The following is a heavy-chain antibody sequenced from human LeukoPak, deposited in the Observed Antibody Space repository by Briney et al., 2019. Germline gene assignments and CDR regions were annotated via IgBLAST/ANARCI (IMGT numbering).Heavy chain of an antibody. Sequence: GRSLRLSCAGSGFTFGGYGMHWFRQTPGKGLEWVAVIAYDGSRAFYADSVKGRFTISRDSSKNTMSVQMDDLRAEDTAVYYCTRYNNDHFDYWGQGTLVTVSS. D-gene: IGHD1-14*01. V-gene: IGHV3-33*01. CDR1: GFTFGGYG. CDR2: IAYDGSRA. J-gene: IGHJ4*02. CDR3: TRYNNDHFDY.